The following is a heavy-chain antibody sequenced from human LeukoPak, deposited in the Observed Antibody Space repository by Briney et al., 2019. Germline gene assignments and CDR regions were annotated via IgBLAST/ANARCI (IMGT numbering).Heavy chain of an antibody. J-gene: IGHJ4*02. CDR2: IYSSGST. V-gene: IGHV4-59*01. Sequence: SETLSLTCTVSGGSISGYYWSWIRQPPGKGLEWIGYIYSSGSTNYHPSLKSRVTMSVDMSKNQFSLKLNSVIAADTAVYYCARGPGYASTSSLGYWGQGTLVTVSS. D-gene: IGHD2-2*01. CDR1: GGSISGYY. CDR3: ARGPGYASTSSLGY.